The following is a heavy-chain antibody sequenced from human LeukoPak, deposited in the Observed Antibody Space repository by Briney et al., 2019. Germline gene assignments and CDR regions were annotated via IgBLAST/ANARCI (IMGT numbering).Heavy chain of an antibody. D-gene: IGHD3-3*01. CDR1: GGSISSYY. Sequence: PSETRSLTCTVSGGSISSYYWGWIRQPPGNGLEWIGYIYYSGSANYSPSLKSRVIISVDTSRNQFSLKMSSVTAADTAVYYCARGAPSITIFGVVTRYLDYWGQGTLVTVSS. CDR2: IYYSGSA. J-gene: IGHJ4*02. V-gene: IGHV4-59*01. CDR3: ARGAPSITIFGVVTRYLDY.